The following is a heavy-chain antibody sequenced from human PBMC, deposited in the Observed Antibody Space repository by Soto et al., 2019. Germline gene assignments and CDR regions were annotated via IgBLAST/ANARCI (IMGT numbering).Heavy chain of an antibody. J-gene: IGHJ5*02. CDR1: GASLSDSY. CDR2: INHSGNT. Sequence: SETLSLTCAVYGASLSDSYCNWLRQPPGKGLEWIGEINHSGNTNYNLSLRSRVTISIDTSKNQLSLNLRSVSAADTAVYYCARGRGAFDAWGQGT. V-gene: IGHV4-34*01. CDR3: ARGRGAFDA.